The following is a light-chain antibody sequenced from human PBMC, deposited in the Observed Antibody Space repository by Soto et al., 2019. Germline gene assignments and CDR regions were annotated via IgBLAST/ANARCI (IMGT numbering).Light chain of an antibody. CDR1: RTINTN. J-gene: IGKJ1*01. Sequence: DIVMTQSPGTLSVSPGDRATLSCRASRTINTNLAWYQQKPGQAPRLLIYGASTRATGIPDRFSGSGSGTEFTLTISSLQSEDFAVYYCQQYDNWPPWTFGQGTKVEIK. CDR3: QQYDNWPPWT. CDR2: GAS. V-gene: IGKV3-15*01.